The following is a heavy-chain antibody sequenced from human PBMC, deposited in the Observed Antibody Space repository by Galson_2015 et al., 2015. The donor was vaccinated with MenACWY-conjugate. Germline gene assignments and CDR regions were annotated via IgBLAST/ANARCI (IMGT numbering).Heavy chain of an antibody. D-gene: IGHD7-27*01. CDR3: ARLTGGRFDL. Sequence: SVKVSCKASGYTFTFHDMSWVRQATGQGLECLAWMNPNRGNTGYAQKFQGRVTMTRNTSITTAYMELSSLNSEDTAVYFCARLTGGRFDLWGQGTLVTVSS. CDR2: MNPNRGNT. CDR1: GYTFTFHD. J-gene: IGHJ4*02. V-gene: IGHV1-8*01.